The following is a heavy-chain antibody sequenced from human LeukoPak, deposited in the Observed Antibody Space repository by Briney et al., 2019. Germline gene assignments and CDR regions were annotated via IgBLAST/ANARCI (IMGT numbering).Heavy chain of an antibody. CDR3: AKHGNWGFEY. CDR2: IYYSGST. Sequence: SETLSLTCTVSGGSISNSYWSWIRPPPGKGRWWIGYIYYSGSTDYNPSLKSRVTISVDTSKNEFSLKLSSVTAADTAVYYCAKHGNWGFEYWGPGTLVTVSS. J-gene: IGHJ4*02. V-gene: IGHV4-59*08. D-gene: IGHD7-27*01. CDR1: GGSISNSY.